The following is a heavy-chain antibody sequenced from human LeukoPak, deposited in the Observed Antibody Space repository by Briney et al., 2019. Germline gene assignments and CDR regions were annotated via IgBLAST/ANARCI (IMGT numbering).Heavy chain of an antibody. Sequence: GGSLRLSCAASGFTFSSYAMSWVRQAPGKGLEWVSAISGSGGSTYYADSVKGRFTISRDNSKISLYLQMNSLRAEDTALYYCAVGYCSSTSCYDAFDIWGQGTMVTVSS. D-gene: IGHD2-2*01. CDR3: AVGYCSSTSCYDAFDI. J-gene: IGHJ3*02. V-gene: IGHV3-23*01. CDR2: ISGSGGST. CDR1: GFTFSSYA.